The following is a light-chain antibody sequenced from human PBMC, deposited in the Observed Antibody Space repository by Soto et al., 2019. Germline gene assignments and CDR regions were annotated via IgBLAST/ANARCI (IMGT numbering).Light chain of an antibody. V-gene: IGKV1-9*01. CDR1: QGIRNH. CDR3: QQVNDYPLT. J-gene: IGKJ4*01. CDR2: SAS. Sequence: DIQLTQSPSFLSASVGDRVTITCRASQGIRNHLAWYQQKPGKAPNLLISSASTLQSGVPSRFSGSGSGTEFTLTISCLQPEDFATYYCQQVNDYPLTFGGGTKVDIK.